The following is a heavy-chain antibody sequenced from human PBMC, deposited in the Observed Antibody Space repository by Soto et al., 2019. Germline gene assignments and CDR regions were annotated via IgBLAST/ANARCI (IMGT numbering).Heavy chain of an antibody. J-gene: IGHJ6*02. CDR2: IYYTGST. CDR1: NGSISTYY. V-gene: IGHV4-59*01. D-gene: IGHD3-10*01. CDR3: ARDNTMVRGVIITDLVYCYGLDV. Sequence: SETLSLTCTVSNGSISTYYWSWIRQPPGKRLEWIGSIYYTGSTNYNPSLKSRVTISIDTSKNQFSLKLSSVTAADTAVYYCARDNTMVRGVIITDLVYCYGLDVWGQGTTVTVSS.